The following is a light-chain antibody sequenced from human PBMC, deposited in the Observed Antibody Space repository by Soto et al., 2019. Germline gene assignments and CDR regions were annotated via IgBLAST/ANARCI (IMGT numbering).Light chain of an antibody. V-gene: IGKV3-20*01. CDR3: QQYGSSYT. J-gene: IGKJ2*01. CDR1: QSVSSSF. Sequence: IVLTQSPGTLSLSPGERATLPCRASQSVSSSFLAWYQQRPGQAPRLLIYGASIRATDIPDRFSGSGSGTDFTLTISRLEPEDFAVYYCQQYGSSYTFGQGTKLEIK. CDR2: GAS.